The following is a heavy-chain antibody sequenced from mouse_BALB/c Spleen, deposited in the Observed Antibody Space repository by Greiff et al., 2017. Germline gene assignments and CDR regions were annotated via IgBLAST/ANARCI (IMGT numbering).Heavy chain of an antibody. CDR3: ARRDYGFAWFAY. J-gene: IGHJ3*01. CDR2: IDPANGNT. CDR1: GFNIKDTY. Sequence: VQLKQSGAELVKPGASVKLPCTASGFNIKDTYMHWVKQRPEQGLEWIGRIDPANGNTKYDPKFQGKATITADTSSNTAYLQLSSLTSEDTAVYYCARRDYGFAWFAYWGQGTLVTVSA. V-gene: IGHV14-3*02. D-gene: IGHD1-2*01.